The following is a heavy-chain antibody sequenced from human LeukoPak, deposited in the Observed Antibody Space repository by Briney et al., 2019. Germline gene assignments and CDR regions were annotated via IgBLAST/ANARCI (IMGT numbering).Heavy chain of an antibody. CDR1: GFTFSSYG. CDR3: AKTADHRTRFDP. V-gene: IGHV3-33*06. D-gene: IGHD1-14*01. Sequence: PGGSLRLSCAASGFTFSSYGMHWVRQAPGKGLEWVAVIWYDGSNKYYADSVKGRFTISRDNSKNTLYLQMNSLRAEDTAVYYCAKTADHRTRFDPWGQGTLVTVSS. J-gene: IGHJ5*02. CDR2: IWYDGSNK.